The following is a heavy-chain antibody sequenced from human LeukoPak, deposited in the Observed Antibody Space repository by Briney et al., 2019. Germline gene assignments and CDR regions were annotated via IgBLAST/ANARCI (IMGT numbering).Heavy chain of an antibody. V-gene: IGHV3-23*01. CDR2: ISGSGGST. CDR3: AKEAVAGDYFDY. D-gene: IGHD6-19*01. CDR1: GFTFSSYA. J-gene: IGHJ4*02. Sequence: GSLSLSCAASGFTFSSYAMSWVRPAPGKGLEWVSAISGSGGSTYYADSVKGRFTIARDNSKNTLHLQMNSLRDEDTAVYYCAKEAVAGDYFDYWGQGTLVTVSS.